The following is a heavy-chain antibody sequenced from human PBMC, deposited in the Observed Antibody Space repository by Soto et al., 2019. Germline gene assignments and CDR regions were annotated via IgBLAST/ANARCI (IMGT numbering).Heavy chain of an antibody. J-gene: IGHJ4*02. CDR2: IWYDGSNK. CDR3: ARATEHSDGQWPLVFDY. CDR1: GFTFSSYG. D-gene: IGHD6-19*01. V-gene: IGHV3-33*01. Sequence: GGSLRLSCAASGFTFSSYGMHWVRQAPGKGLEWVAVIWYDGSNKYYADSVKGRFTISRDNSKNTLYLQMNSLRAEDTAVYYCARATEHSDGQWPLVFDYWGQGTLVTVSS.